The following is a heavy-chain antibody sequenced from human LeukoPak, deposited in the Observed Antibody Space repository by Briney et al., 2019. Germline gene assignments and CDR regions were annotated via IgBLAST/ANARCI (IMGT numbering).Heavy chain of an antibody. J-gene: IGHJ4*02. CDR3: ARDGGTGLDY. CDR2: INTNTGNP. D-gene: IGHD1-1*01. V-gene: IGHV7-4-1*02. Sequence: ASVKVSCKASGYTFTNYAMHWVRQAPGQGLEWMGRINTNTGNPTHGQGFTGRFVFSLDTSVSTAYLQISSLKAEDTAVYYCARDGGTGLDYWGQGTLVTVSS. CDR1: GYTFTNYA.